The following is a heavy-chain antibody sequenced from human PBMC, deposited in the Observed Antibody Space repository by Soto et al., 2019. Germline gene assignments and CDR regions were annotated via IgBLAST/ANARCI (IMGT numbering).Heavy chain of an antibody. CDR2: IHAGNGNT. D-gene: IGHD3-10*01. V-gene: IGHV1-3*01. CDR3: ARGGSYYYGSGSYY. CDR1: GYTFTSYA. J-gene: IGHJ4*02. Sequence: QVQLVQSGAEVKKPGASVKVSCKASGYTFTSYAMHWVRQAPGQRLEWMGWIHAGNGNTKYSQKFHGRVTNTRDTPASTAYMELSSLRSEDTAVYYCARGGSYYYGSGSYYWGQGTLVTVSS.